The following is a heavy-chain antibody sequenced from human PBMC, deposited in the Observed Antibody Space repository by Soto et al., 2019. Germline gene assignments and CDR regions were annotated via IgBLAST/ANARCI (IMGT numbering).Heavy chain of an antibody. CDR3: ARVPPGFWSGQLDY. CDR1: GFTFSSYS. V-gene: IGHV3-21*01. Sequence: GGSLRLSCAASGFTFSSYSMNWVRQAPGKGLEWVSSFSSSSSYIYYADSVKGRFTISRDNAKNSLYLQMNSLRAEDTAVYYCARVPPGFWSGQLDYWGQGTLVTVSS. CDR2: FSSSSSYI. D-gene: IGHD3-3*01. J-gene: IGHJ4*02.